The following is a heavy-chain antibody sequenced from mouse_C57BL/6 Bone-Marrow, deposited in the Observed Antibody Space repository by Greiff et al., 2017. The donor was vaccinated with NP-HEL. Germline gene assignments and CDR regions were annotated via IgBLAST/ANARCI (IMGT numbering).Heavy chain of an antibody. CDR1: GFNIKDDY. CDR3: TRLRGGVYYYAMDY. J-gene: IGHJ4*01. CDR2: IDPENGDT. Sequence: VQLKQSGAELVRPGASVKLSCTASGFNIKDDYMHWVKQRPEQGLEWIGWIDPENGDTEYASKFQGKATITADTSSNTAYLQLSSLTSEDTAVYYCTRLRGGVYYYAMDYWGQGTSVTVSS. D-gene: IGHD1-1*01. V-gene: IGHV14-4*01.